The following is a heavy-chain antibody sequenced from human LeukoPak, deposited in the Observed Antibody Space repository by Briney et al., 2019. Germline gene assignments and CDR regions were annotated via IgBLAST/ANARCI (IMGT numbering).Heavy chain of an antibody. CDR3: ATDRGEWELPLWHY. CDR2: INPSGGST. Sequence: ASVTVSCKASGYTFTGYYMHWVRQAPGQGLEWMGIINPSGGSTSYAQKFQGRVTMTRDTSTSTVYMELSSLRSEDTAVYYCATDRGEWELPLWHYWGQGTLVTVSS. J-gene: IGHJ4*02. D-gene: IGHD1-26*01. V-gene: IGHV1-46*01. CDR1: GYTFTGYY.